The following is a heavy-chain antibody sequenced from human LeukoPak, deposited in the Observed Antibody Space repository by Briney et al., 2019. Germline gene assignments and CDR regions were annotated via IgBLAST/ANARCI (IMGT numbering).Heavy chain of an antibody. V-gene: IGHV1-8*03. CDR2: MNPNSGNT. D-gene: IGHD6-19*01. CDR3: ARGASSGWYGNFDY. CDR1: GYTFTSYD. J-gene: IGHJ4*02. Sequence: ASVKVSCKASGYTFTSYDINWVRQATGQGLEWMGWMNPNSGNTGYAQKFQGRVTITRNTSISTAYMELSSLRSEDTAVYYCARGASSGWYGNFDYWGQGTLVTVSS.